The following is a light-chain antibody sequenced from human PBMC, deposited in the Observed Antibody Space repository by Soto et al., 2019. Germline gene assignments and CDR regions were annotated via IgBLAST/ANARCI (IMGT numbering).Light chain of an antibody. CDR2: EVT. J-gene: IGLJ1*01. V-gene: IGLV2-14*01. Sequence: QSVLTQPASVSGSPGQSITISCTGTSGDIGSYNRVSWYQQHPGKAPKLIIYEVTDRPSGVSNRLSGSKSGNTASLTISGLQAEDEADYYCCSYAGSYTYVFGTGTKVTVL. CDR3: CSYAGSYTYV. CDR1: SGDIGSYNR.